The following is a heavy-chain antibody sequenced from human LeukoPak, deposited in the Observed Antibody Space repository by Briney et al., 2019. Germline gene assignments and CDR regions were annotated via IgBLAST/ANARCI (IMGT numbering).Heavy chain of an antibody. CDR3: ARDYHQYYFDY. Sequence: GGSLRLSCIASGLTVSSNYMSWVRQAPGKGLEWVSVIYSGGNTYYADSVKGRFTVSRDNSKNTVFLQMNTLRAEDTAVYYCARDYHQYYFDYWGQGTLVTVPS. V-gene: IGHV3-66*01. J-gene: IGHJ4*02. CDR2: IYSGGNT. CDR1: GLTVSSNY.